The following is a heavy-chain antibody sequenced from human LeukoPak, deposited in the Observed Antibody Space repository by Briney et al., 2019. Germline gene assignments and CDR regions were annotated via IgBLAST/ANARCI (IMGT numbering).Heavy chain of an antibody. CDR1: GFTFSDSA. D-gene: IGHD5-18*01. J-gene: IGHJ4*02. CDR2: IRSKAKSYET. Sequence: LTGGSLRLSCAASGFTFSDSAMHWVRQASGKGLEWVGRIRSKAKSYETAYAASVKGRFTISRDDFKNTAYLQMNSLKTEDTAVYYCTRPSDTEGDYWGQGTLVTVSS. V-gene: IGHV3-73*01. CDR3: TRPSDTEGDY.